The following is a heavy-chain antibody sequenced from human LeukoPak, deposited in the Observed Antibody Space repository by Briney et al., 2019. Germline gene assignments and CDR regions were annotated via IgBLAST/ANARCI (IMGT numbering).Heavy chain of an antibody. V-gene: IGHV1-18*01. CDR1: GYTFTSYG. J-gene: IGHJ4*02. D-gene: IGHD3-9*01. CDR2: ISAYNGNT. Sequence: ASVKVSCKASGYTFTSYGISWVRQAPGQGLEWMGWISAYNGNTNYAQKLQGRVTMTTDTSTSTAYMELRSLRSDDTAVYYCARDYDILTGYCFPAYWGQGTLVTVSS. CDR3: ARDYDILTGYCFPAY.